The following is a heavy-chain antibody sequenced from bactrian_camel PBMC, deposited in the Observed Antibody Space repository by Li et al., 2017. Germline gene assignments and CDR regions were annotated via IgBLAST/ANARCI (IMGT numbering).Heavy chain of an antibody. CDR2: VSSDGTA. D-gene: IGHD6*01. Sequence: LRLSCVASGFTFSGYAMSWVRQAPGKGLEWVSAVSSDGTAHYADSVKGRFTISHDNANDTTFLQMNSLMPEDSAMYYCAAKSPGGGWYSPGSYNYWGQGTQVTVS. V-gene: IGHV3S40*01. CDR3: AAKSPGGGWYSPGSYNY. J-gene: IGHJ4*01. CDR1: GFTFSGYA.